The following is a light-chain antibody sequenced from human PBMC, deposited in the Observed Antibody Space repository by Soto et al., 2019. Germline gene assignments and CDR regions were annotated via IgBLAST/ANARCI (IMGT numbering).Light chain of an antibody. J-gene: IGKJ2*01. CDR3: QQYNSYPMYT. CDR2: KAS. Sequence: DIQMTQSPSTLSASVGDRVTITCRASQSISSWLAWYQQKSGKAPKLLIYKASSLESGVPSRFSGSGSGTEFTLTISSLQPDDFATYYCQQYNSYPMYTFGQGTKLEI. V-gene: IGKV1-5*03. CDR1: QSISSW.